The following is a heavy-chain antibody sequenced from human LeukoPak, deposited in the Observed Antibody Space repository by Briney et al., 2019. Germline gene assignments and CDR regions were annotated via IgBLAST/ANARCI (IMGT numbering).Heavy chain of an antibody. CDR1: GFTFGDYA. CDR3: KASGALFDY. Sequence: GGSLRLSCTASGFTFGDYAMSWVRQAPGKGLEWVGFTRSKAYGGTTEYAASVKGRFTISRDDSKSIAYLQMNSLKTEDTAVYYCKASGALFDYWGQGTLVTVSS. CDR2: TRSKAYGGTT. V-gene: IGHV3-49*04. D-gene: IGHD2-15*01. J-gene: IGHJ4*02.